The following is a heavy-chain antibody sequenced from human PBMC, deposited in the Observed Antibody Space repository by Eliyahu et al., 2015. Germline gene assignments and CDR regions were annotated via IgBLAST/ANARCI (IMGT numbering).Heavy chain of an antibody. CDR3: ARDDSRVRSYYYGMDV. CDR2: IWYDGSNK. D-gene: IGHD3-22*01. CDR1: GFTFSSXG. V-gene: IGHV3-33*01. Sequence: QVQLVESGGGVVQPGRSLRLSCAASGFTFSSXGMXWVRQAPGKGLEWVAVIWYDGSNKYYADSVKGRFTISRDNSKNTLYLQMNSLRAEDTAVYYCARDDSRVRSYYYGMDVWGQGTTVTVSS. J-gene: IGHJ6*02.